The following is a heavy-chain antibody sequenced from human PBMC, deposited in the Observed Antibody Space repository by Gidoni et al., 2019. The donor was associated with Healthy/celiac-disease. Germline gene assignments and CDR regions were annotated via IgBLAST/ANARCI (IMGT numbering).Heavy chain of an antibody. J-gene: IGHJ5*02. CDR3: ARVHYSGGGSGWFDP. D-gene: IGHD2-15*01. Sequence: QVQLVQSGAEVKKPGASVKVSCKASGYTFTSYYMHWVRQAPGQGLEWMGIINPSGGSTSYAQKFQGRVTMTRDTSTSTVYMELSSLRSEDTAVYYCARVHYSGGGSGWFDPWGQGTLVTVSS. V-gene: IGHV1-46*01. CDR2: INPSGGST. CDR1: GYTFTSYY.